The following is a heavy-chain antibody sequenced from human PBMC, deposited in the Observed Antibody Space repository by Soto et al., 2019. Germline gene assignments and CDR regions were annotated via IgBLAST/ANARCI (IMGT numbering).Heavy chain of an antibody. J-gene: IGHJ4*02. V-gene: IGHV1-69*06. D-gene: IGHD2-2*02. Sequence: QVQLVQSGAEVKTPGSSLKVSCKVSGSRFSNYVISWVRQAPGHGLEWLGRIIPIFNSTKYAQSFQGRVTITADKSTSTAALELSSLRSDDTDVYYCAREGRGKKAGYNGLVSLGYWGQGPLVTVSS. CDR2: IIPIFNST. CDR1: GSRFSNYV. CDR3: AREGRGKKAGYNGLVSLGY.